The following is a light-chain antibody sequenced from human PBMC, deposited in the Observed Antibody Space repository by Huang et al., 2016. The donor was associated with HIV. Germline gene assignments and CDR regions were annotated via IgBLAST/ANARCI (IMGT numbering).Light chain of an antibody. CDR3: QQRGNWPPVT. V-gene: IGKV3-11*01. CDR2: DAS. Sequence: EVVLTQSPATLSLSPGERATLSCRASQSVTNYLAWYQQKPGQPPRLLIYDASTRAPGVPARFSGSGSGTDFTLTISSLEPEDFAVYYCQQRGNWPPVTFGGGTKVEIK. CDR1: QSVTNY. J-gene: IGKJ4*01.